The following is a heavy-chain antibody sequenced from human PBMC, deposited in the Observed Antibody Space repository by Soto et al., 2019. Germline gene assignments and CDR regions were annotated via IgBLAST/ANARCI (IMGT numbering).Heavy chain of an antibody. Sequence: EVQLLDSGGDLVPPGESLRLSCVASGITFGSRAMSWVRQAPGEGLEWVSTISGSGGSTYYADSVKGRFTISRDNSKNTLYLQMNSLRAEDTAVYYCAYGFWSGYSQFDPWGQGTLVTVSS. CDR1: GITFGSRA. CDR2: ISGSGGST. D-gene: IGHD3-3*01. CDR3: AYGFWSGYSQFDP. V-gene: IGHV3-23*01. J-gene: IGHJ5*02.